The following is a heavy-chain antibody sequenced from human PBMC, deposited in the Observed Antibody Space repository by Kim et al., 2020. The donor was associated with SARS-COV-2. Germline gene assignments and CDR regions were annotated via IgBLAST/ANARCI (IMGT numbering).Heavy chain of an antibody. D-gene: IGHD6-13*01. V-gene: IGHV4-39*01. J-gene: IGHJ4*02. CDR3: ASTGYSSSWYVSH. Sequence: YNPSRKSRVTISVDTSKNQFSLKLSSVTAADTAVYYCASTGYSSSWYVSHWGQGALVTVSS.